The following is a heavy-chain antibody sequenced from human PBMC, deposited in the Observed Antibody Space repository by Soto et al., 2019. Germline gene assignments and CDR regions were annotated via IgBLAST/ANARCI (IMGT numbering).Heavy chain of an antibody. CDR1: GYTFTSYG. Sequence: ASVKVSCKASGYTFTSYGISWVRQAPGQGLEWKGWVSAYNGNTNYAQKLQGRVTMTTDTSTSTAYMELRSLRSDDTAVYYCARVFSIVATTVYYYYYYYMDVWGKGTTVTVSS. D-gene: IGHD5-12*01. V-gene: IGHV1-18*01. CDR3: ARVFSIVATTVYYYYYYYMDV. CDR2: VSAYNGNT. J-gene: IGHJ6*03.